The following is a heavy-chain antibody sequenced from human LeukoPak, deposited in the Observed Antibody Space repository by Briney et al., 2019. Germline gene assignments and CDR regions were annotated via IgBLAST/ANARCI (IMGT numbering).Heavy chain of an antibody. CDR3: ARDFLRITMVRGVIPYY. J-gene: IGHJ4*02. CDR2: ISSSGSTI. V-gene: IGHV3-48*04. D-gene: IGHD3-10*01. CDR1: GFSFSSHW. Sequence: GGSLRLSCAASGFSFSSHWMTWVRQTPGKGLEWVSYISSSGSTIYYADSVKGRFTISRDNAKNSLYLQMNSLRAEDTAVYYCARDFLRITMVRGVIPYYWGQGTLVTVSS.